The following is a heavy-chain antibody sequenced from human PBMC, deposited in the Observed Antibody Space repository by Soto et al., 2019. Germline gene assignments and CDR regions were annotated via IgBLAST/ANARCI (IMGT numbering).Heavy chain of an antibody. CDR3: ARGQRGVVVAPAALPSPLAY. Sequence: QVQLVQSGAEVTKPGSSVKVSCKTSGGTFNTYPISWVRQAPGQGLAWMGTIIPILDIANYAQKLQGRVTIPAEKSTSTAYMELSRLEYADTAVYYCARGQRGVVVAPAALPSPLAYRRQGPLVTVSS. D-gene: IGHD2-2*01. J-gene: IGHJ4*02. V-gene: IGHV1-69*02. CDR2: IIPILDIA. CDR1: GGTFNTYP.